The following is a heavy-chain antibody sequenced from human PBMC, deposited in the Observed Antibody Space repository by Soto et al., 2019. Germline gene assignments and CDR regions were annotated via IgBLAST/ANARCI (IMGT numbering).Heavy chain of an antibody. CDR1: GDSVSSNSAT. Sequence: PSQTLSLTCAISGDSVSSNSATWNWIRQSPSRGLEWLGRTYYRSKWYYDYAVSVKSRITINPDTSKNQFSLQLTSVTPEDAAVYYCARGGYSSSWLQDCSGQGTMVTVSS. V-gene: IGHV6-1*01. J-gene: IGHJ4*03. CDR3: ARGGYSSSWLQDC. D-gene: IGHD6-13*01. CDR2: TYYRSKWYY.